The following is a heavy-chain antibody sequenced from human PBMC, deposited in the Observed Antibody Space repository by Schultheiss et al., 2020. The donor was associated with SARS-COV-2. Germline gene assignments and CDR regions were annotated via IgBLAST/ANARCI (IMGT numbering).Heavy chain of an antibody. CDR1: GFSLSNARMG. J-gene: IGHJ4*02. Sequence: SGPTLVKPTETLTLTCTVSGFSLSNARMGVSWIRQPPGKALEWLALIDWDDDKYYSTSLKTRLTISKDTSKNQVVLTMTNMDPVDTATYYCARTRAYYFDYWGQGTLVTVSS. CDR2: IDWDDDK. V-gene: IGHV2-70*01. CDR3: ARTRAYYFDY.